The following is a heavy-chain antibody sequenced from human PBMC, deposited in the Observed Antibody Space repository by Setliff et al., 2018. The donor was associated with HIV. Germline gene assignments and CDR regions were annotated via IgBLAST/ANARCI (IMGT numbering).Heavy chain of an antibody. Sequence: GGSLRLSCAASGFTFSTYWMHWVRQAPGKGLVWVSRIKTDGSSTSYADSVKGRFTISRDNSKNTLYLQMNSLRAEDTAVYYCAKDGDYRNGDYDAFDIWGLGTMVTVSS. CDR1: GFTFSTYW. V-gene: IGHV3-74*01. CDR2: IKTDGSST. J-gene: IGHJ3*02. CDR3: AKDGDYRNGDYDAFDI. D-gene: IGHD4-4*01.